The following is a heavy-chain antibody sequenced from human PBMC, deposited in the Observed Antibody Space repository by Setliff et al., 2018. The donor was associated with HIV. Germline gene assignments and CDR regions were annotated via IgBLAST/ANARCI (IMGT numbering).Heavy chain of an antibody. V-gene: IGHV1-3*01. Sequence: ASVKVSCKASGDTFTTYALHWVRQAPGQRLEWMGWINAGNGDAKSSQKFQGRVTITRDTSASTAYMELSSLRSEDTGVYYCAIGSSNWPHRPNNYYFDYWGQGTPVTVSS. CDR2: INAGNGDA. J-gene: IGHJ4*02. CDR3: AIGSSNWPHRPNNYYFDY. CDR1: GDTFTTYA. D-gene: IGHD6-13*01.